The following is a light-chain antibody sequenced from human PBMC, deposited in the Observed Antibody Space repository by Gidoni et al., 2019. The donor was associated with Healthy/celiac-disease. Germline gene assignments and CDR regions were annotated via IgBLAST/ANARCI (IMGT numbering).Light chain of an antibody. CDR1: QSVRSY. Sequence: EIVSKKSPATLSLPPGERATLSCRASQSVRSYVAWYQQKPDQAPRLLIYDASNRATSIPARFSGSGSGTDFTLTISSLEPEDFAVYCCQQRINWPVTFGGGTKVEIK. CDR2: DAS. CDR3: QQRINWPVT. J-gene: IGKJ4*01. V-gene: IGKV3-11*01.